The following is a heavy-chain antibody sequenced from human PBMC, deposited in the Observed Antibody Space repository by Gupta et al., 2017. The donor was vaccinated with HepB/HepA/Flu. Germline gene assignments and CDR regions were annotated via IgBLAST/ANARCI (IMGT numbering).Heavy chain of an antibody. V-gene: IGHV3-73*01. Sequence: EVQLVESGGGLVQPGESLKLSCAASGFTVAGSHMHWVRQASGKGLEWVGLIRNRADNSATAYGESVRGRFTISRDDSMNTAFLQMDSLKTEDTAIYYCSRQTDSCHDYWGQGTLGTVSS. CDR2: IRNRADNSAT. CDR1: GFTVAGSH. D-gene: IGHD2-2*01. J-gene: IGHJ4*02. CDR3: SRQTDSCHDY.